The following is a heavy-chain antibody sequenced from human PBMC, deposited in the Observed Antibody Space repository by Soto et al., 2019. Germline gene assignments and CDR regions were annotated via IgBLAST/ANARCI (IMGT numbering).Heavy chain of an antibody. D-gene: IGHD2-15*01. CDR1: GFTFSDYY. CDR2: ISSSSSYT. J-gene: IGHJ3*02. Sequence: AGGSLRLSCAASGFTFSDYYMSWIRQAPGKGLEWVSYISSSSSYTNYADSVKGRFTISRDNAKNSLYLQMNSLRAEDTAVYYCAREEVATGAFDIWGQGTMVTVSS. V-gene: IGHV3-11*06. CDR3: AREEVATGAFDI.